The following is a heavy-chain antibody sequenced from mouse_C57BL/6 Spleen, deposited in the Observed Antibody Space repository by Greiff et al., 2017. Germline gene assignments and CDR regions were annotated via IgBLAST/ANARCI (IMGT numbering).Heavy chain of an antibody. V-gene: IGHV1-64*01. J-gene: IGHJ4*01. CDR2: IHPNSGST. Sequence: QVQLQQPGAELVKPGASVKLSCKASGYTFTSYWMHWVKQRPGQGLEWIGMIHPNSGSTNYNEKFKSKATLTVDKSSSTAYMQLSSLTSEDSAVYYCARSPITTVVVDYAMGYWGQGTSVTVSS. D-gene: IGHD1-1*01. CDR1: GYTFTSYW. CDR3: ARSPITTVVVDYAMGY.